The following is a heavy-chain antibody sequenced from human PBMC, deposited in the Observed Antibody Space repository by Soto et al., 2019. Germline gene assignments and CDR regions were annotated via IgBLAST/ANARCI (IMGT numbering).Heavy chain of an antibody. D-gene: IGHD3-3*01. CDR1: GFTFSSYW. CDR3: ARLDYDFWSGYYRDDYYYMDV. V-gene: IGHV3-7*01. J-gene: IGHJ6*03. CDR2: IKQDGSEK. Sequence: GGSLRLSCAASGFTFSSYWMSWVRQAPGKGLEWVANIKQDGSEKYYVDSVKGRFTISRDNAKNSLYLQMNSLRAEDTAVYYCARLDYDFWSGYYRDDYYYMDVWGKGTTVTVSS.